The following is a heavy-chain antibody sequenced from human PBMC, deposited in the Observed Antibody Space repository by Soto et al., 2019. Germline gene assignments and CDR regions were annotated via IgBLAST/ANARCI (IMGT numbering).Heavy chain of an antibody. CDR3: ARVWTYETKCGGDCYHGFDP. Sequence: PSETLSLTCTVSGGSISSYYWSWIRQPPGKGLEWIGYIYYSGSTNYNPSLKSRVTISVDTSKNQFSLKLSSVTAADTAVYYCARVWTYETKCGGDCYHGFDPWGQGTLVTVSS. CDR1: GGSISSYY. J-gene: IGHJ5*02. V-gene: IGHV4-59*12. CDR2: IYYSGST. D-gene: IGHD2-21*02.